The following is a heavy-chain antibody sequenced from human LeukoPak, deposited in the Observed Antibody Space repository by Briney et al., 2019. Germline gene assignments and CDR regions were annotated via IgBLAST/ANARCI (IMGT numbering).Heavy chain of an antibody. D-gene: IGHD3-10*01. V-gene: IGHV3-23*01. Sequence: GGSLRLSCAASGFTFSSYAMSWVRQAPGKGLEWVSAISGSGGSTYYADSVKGRFTISRDNSKNTLYLQMNSLRAEDTAVYYCAKDLPPGGVRGVIRGFDYWGQGTLVTVSS. CDR2: ISGSGGST. CDR3: AKDLPPGGVRGVIRGFDY. CDR1: GFTFSSYA. J-gene: IGHJ4*02.